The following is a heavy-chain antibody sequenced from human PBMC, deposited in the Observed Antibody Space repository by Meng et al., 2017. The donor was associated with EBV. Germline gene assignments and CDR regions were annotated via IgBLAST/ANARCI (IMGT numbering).Heavy chain of an antibody. V-gene: IGHV1-69*06. CDR3: ARDRWEPKGKGWFDP. J-gene: IGHJ5*02. D-gene: IGHD1-26*01. Sequence: QVKLVQSGAEVKRPGSSVKVSCKASGGTFSSYAISWVRQAPGKGLEWLGGIIPIFGTANYAQKFQGRVTITADKSTSTAYMELSSLRSEDTAVYYCARDRWEPKGKGWFDPWGQGTLVTVSS. CDR2: IIPIFGTA. CDR1: GGTFSSYA.